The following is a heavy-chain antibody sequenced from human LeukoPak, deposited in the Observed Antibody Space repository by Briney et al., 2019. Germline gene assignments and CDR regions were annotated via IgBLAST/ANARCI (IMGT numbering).Heavy chain of an antibody. CDR2: INYSGNT. Sequence: SETLSLTCTVSGGSIIGSTYCWGWVRQPPGKGLDWIGIINYSGNTYYNPSLRSRVTISVDTSKNQFSLNLNSMTASDTAVYYCARGYASWGQGALVTVSS. D-gene: IGHD3-16*01. J-gene: IGHJ5*02. CDR3: ARGYAS. V-gene: IGHV4-39*01. CDR1: GGSIIGSTYC.